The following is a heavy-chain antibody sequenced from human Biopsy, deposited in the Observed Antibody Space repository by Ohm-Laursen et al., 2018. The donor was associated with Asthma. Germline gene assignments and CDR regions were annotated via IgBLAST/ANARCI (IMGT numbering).Heavy chain of an antibody. Sequence: SLRLSCTASGFMFRSFGMHWVRQAPGKGLEWVALMSYDGSIKDYADSVKGRFTISRDNSMNTLYLHMTSLRVEDTAVYYCARGLDYSGRSGFDYWGQGTLVTVSS. CDR3: ARGLDYSGRSGFDY. CDR1: GFMFRSFG. CDR2: MSYDGSIK. D-gene: IGHD3-10*01. V-gene: IGHV3-30*03. J-gene: IGHJ4*02.